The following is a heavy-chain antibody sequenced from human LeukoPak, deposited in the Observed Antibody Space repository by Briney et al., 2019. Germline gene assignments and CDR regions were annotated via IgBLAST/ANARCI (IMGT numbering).Heavy chain of an antibody. V-gene: IGHV3-30*18. CDR1: GFTFSSYG. Sequence: GGSLRLSCAASGFTFSSYGMHWVRQAPGKGLEWVAVITYNGSNKYYADSVKGHFTTSRDNSKNTMYMQMNSLRAEDTAVYYCAKDRVAANYYYYGMDVWGQGTTVTVSS. CDR3: AKDRVAANYYYYGMDV. D-gene: IGHD2-15*01. CDR2: ITYNGSNK. J-gene: IGHJ6*02.